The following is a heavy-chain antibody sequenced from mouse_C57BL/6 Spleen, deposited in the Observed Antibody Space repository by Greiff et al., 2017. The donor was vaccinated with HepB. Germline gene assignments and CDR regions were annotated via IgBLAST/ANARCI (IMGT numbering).Heavy chain of an antibody. CDR2: IRSKSNNYAT. D-gene: IGHD6-2*01. CDR1: GFSFNTYA. V-gene: IGHV10-1*01. CDR3: VRGSPAMDY. Sequence: GGGLVQPKGSLKLSCAASGFSFNTYAMNWVRQAPGKGLEWVARIRSKSNNYATYYADSVKDRFTISRDDSESMLYLQMNNLKTEDTAMYYCVRGSPAMDYWGQGTSVTVSS. J-gene: IGHJ4*01.